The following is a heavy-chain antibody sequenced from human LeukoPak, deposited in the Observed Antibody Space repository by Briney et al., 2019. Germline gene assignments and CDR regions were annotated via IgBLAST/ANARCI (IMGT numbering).Heavy chain of an antibody. D-gene: IGHD3-22*01. CDR2: IYSGEST. J-gene: IGHJ3*02. Sequence: GGSLRLSCAASAFTFSSTYMSWVRQAPGKGLEWVSVIYSGESTYYADSVKGRFTISRDNSKNSLYIQMISLRAGDTSVYDCARERSSGRSDAFDIWGQGTVVTVSS. CDR3: ARERSSGRSDAFDI. CDR1: AFTFSSTY. V-gene: IGHV3-66*02.